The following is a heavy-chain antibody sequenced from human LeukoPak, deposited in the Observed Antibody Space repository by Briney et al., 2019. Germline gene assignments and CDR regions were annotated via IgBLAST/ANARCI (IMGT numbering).Heavy chain of an antibody. CDR3: AKDWLDYYDSSGSSSNWFDP. D-gene: IGHD3-22*01. CDR1: GFTFSSYA. CDR2: ISGSGGST. Sequence: GGSLRLSCAASGFTFSSYAMSWVRQAPGKGLEWVSAISGSGGSTYYADSVKGRFTISRGNSKNTLYLQMNSLRAEDTAVYYCAKDWLDYYDSSGSSSNWFDPWGQGTLVTVSS. V-gene: IGHV3-23*01. J-gene: IGHJ5*02.